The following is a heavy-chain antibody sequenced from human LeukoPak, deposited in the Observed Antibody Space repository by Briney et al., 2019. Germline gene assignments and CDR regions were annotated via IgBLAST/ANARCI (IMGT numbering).Heavy chain of an antibody. CDR1: GGTFSSYA. V-gene: IGHV1-69*01. Sequence: GSSVKVSCKASGGTFSSYAISWVRQAPGQGLEWMGGIIPIFGTANYAQKFQGRVTITADESTSTAYMELSSLRSEDTAVYYCARTRSGYDSSGYYWPWGQGTLVTVSS. D-gene: IGHD3-22*01. CDR3: ARTRSGYDSSGYYWP. CDR2: IIPIFGTA. J-gene: IGHJ5*02.